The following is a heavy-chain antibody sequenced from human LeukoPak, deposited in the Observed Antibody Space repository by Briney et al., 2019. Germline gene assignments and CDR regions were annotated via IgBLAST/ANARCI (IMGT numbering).Heavy chain of an antibody. CDR2: IYPGDSDT. CDR3: ARLTRAAAGPFRAFDI. D-gene: IGHD6-13*01. Sequence: GESLKISCEGSGYSFTTYWIAWVRQMPGKGLEWMGIIYPGDSDTRYSPSFQGQVTISADKSISTAYLQWSSLKTSDTAMYYCARLTRAAAGPFRAFDIWGQGTMVTVSS. CDR1: GYSFTTYW. V-gene: IGHV5-51*01. J-gene: IGHJ3*02.